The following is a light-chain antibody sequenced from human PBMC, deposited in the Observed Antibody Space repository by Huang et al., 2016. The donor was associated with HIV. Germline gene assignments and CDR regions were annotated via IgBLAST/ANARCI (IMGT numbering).Light chain of an antibody. CDR3: QQYESWPPLT. J-gene: IGKJ4*01. Sequence: EIVMTQSPDTLSVSPGERATLSCRASQSVRAKLAWYQQKPGQAPRLLLHATATRAAGVPARVSGSGSGTEFTLTISSLQSEDCGVYYCQQYESWPPLTFGGGTKVEIK. CDR2: ATA. CDR1: QSVRAK. V-gene: IGKV3-15*01.